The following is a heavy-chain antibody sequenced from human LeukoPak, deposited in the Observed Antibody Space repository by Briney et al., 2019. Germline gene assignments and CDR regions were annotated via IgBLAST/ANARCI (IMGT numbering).Heavy chain of an antibody. Sequence: GGSLRLSCAASGFTFSSYRMNWVRQAPGKGLEWVSSISSSSSYIYYADSVKGRFTISRDNAKNSLYLQMNSVRAEDTAVYYCARGVVVVVAQLDYWGQGTLVTVSS. V-gene: IGHV3-21*01. J-gene: IGHJ4*02. CDR3: ARGVVVVVAQLDY. CDR1: GFTFSSYR. D-gene: IGHD2-15*01. CDR2: ISSSSSYI.